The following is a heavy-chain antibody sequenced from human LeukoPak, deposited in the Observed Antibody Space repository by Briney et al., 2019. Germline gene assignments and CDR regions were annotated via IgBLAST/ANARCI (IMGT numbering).Heavy chain of an antibody. Sequence: GGSLRLSCAASGFTVSSNYMSWVRQAPGKGLEWVSAISGSGGSTYYADSVKGRFTISRDNSKNTLYLQMNSLRAEDTAVYYCAKHMVRGVIGYWGQGTLVTVSS. V-gene: IGHV3-23*01. CDR1: GFTVSSNY. J-gene: IGHJ4*02. D-gene: IGHD3-10*01. CDR2: ISGSGGST. CDR3: AKHMVRGVIGY.